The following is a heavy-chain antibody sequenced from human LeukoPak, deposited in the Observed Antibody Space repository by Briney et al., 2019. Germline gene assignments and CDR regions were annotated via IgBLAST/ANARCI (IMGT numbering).Heavy chain of an antibody. Sequence: GRSLRLSCAASGFTFSSYGMHWVRQAPGKGLEWVAVISYDGSNKYYADSVKGRFTISRDNSKNTLYLQMNSLRAEDTAVYYCAKDHEGIAIWGQGTMVTVSS. CDR3: AKDHEGIAI. CDR1: GFTFSSYG. V-gene: IGHV3-30*18. J-gene: IGHJ3*02. D-gene: IGHD6-13*01. CDR2: ISYDGSNK.